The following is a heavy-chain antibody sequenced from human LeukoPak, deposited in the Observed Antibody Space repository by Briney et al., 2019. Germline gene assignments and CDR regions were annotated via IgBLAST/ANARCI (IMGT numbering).Heavy chain of an antibody. CDR1: GFTFRSYA. V-gene: IGHV3-48*02. D-gene: IGHD5-18*01. CDR3: ARDSGYSYADDY. Sequence: GSLRLSCAAAGFTFRSYAMQWVRQAPGKGLEWVSYITYNSGTIFYADSVKGRFTISRDNAKDSLYLQMSSLRDEDTAVYYCARDSGYSYADDYWGQGTLVTVSS. J-gene: IGHJ4*02. CDR2: ITYNSGTI.